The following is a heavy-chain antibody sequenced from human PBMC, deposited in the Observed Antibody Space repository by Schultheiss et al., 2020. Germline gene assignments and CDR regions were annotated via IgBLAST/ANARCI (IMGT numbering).Heavy chain of an antibody. CDR3: ARVSYYDSSGYHTALNY. D-gene: IGHD3-22*01. CDR2: IGTAGDT. Sequence: GESLKISCAASGFTFSSYDMHWVRQATGKGLEWVSAIGTAGDTYYPGSVKGRFTISRDNAKNSLYLQMNSLRAEDTAVYYCARVSYYDSSGYHTALNYWGQGTLVTVSS. V-gene: IGHV3-13*01. J-gene: IGHJ4*02. CDR1: GFTFSSYD.